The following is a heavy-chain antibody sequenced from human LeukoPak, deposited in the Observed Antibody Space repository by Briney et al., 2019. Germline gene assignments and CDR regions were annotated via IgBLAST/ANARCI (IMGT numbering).Heavy chain of an antibody. D-gene: IGHD5-12*01. J-gene: IGHJ6*03. CDR3: ARDSFRVATITFYYYYYMDV. CDR2: ISSSSSTI. CDR1: GFTFSSYE. V-gene: IGHV3-48*01. Sequence: GGSLRLSCAASGFTFSSYEMNWVRQAPGKGLEWVSYISSSSSTIYYADSVKGRFTISRDNAKNSLYLQMNSLRAEDTAVYYCARDSFRVATITFYYYYYMDVWGKGTTVTVSS.